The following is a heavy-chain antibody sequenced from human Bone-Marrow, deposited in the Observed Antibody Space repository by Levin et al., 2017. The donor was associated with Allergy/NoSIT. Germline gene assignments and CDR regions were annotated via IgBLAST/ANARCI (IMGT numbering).Heavy chain of an antibody. CDR3: ATGYGEEYVYYFYAMDV. CDR2: FNPEDGKT. D-gene: IGHD3-10*01. V-gene: IGHV1-24*01. Sequence: ASVKVSCRVSGNTLTDLSIYWVRQAPGRGLEWLGGFNPEDGKTFYAQNFQGRVTMTEDTDTAYMELRSLKSEDTAVYYCATGYGEEYVYYFYAMDVWGQGTTVTVSS. J-gene: IGHJ6*02. CDR1: GNTLTDLS.